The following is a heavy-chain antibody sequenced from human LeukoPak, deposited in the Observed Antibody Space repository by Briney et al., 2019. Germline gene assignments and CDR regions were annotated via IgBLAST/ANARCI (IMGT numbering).Heavy chain of an antibody. CDR1: GFTFSDYY. D-gene: IGHD6-13*01. CDR2: ISSSGSTI. J-gene: IGHJ4*02. Sequence: GGSLRLSCAASGFTFSDYYMSWIRQAPGKGLEWVSYISSSGSTIYYADSVKGRFTISRDNAKNSLYLQMSSLRAEDTAVYYCARDSSSWSYFDYWGQGTLVTVSS. V-gene: IGHV3-11*01. CDR3: ARDSSSWSYFDY.